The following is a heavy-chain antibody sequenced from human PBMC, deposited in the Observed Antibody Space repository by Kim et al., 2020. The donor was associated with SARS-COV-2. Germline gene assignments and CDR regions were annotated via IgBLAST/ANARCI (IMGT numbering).Heavy chain of an antibody. V-gene: IGHV4-34*01. CDR1: GGSFSGYS. CDR2: INHIGST. D-gene: IGHD6-19*01. J-gene: IGHJ5*02. CDR3: ARGGPQWPALEVIHWFYP. Sequence: SESLSLTCAVYGGSFSGYSWSWIRQPPGKGLEWVGEINHIGSTTYNPSSKSRVTISVDTSKNQSSLKLSSVTAADTAVFYCARGGPQWPALEVIHWFYP.